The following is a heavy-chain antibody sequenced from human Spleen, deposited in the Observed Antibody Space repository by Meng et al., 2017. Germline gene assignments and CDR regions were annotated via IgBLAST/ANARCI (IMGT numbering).Heavy chain of an antibody. V-gene: IGHV4-39*01. J-gene: IGHJ5*02. CDR3: VRSSGWVRTGFDP. CDR2: IGHSGIT. D-gene: IGHD6-19*01. Sequence: QLQLQESGPGLVKPSQTLSLTCTVFGGSISGGDYYWSWIRQPPGKGLEWIGSIGHSGITYYTPSLKSRVTVSIDTSKSQFSLKLTSVTAADTAVYYCVRSSGWVRTGFDPWGQGTLVTVSS. CDR1: GGSISGGDYY.